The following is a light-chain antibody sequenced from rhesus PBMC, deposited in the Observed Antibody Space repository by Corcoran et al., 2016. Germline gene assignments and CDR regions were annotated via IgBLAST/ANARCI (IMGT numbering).Light chain of an antibody. CDR2: STY. CDR1: QCISNA. V-gene: IGKV1-33*02. J-gene: IGKJ4*01. Sequence: IHMTQSPSSLSASLGDKVTITCRASQCISNALAWYQQKPGKAPKLLIYSTYNLQSGVPSRFRGSGSGTDFTLTISSLQPEDFVTYYCQQHNSHPLTFGGGAKVELK. CDR3: QQHNSHPLT.